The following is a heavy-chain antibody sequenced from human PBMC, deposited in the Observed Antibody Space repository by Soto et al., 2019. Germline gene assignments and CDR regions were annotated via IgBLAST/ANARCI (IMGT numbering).Heavy chain of an antibody. J-gene: IGHJ6*02. CDR2: IGSGGDT. V-gene: IGHV3-13*01. Sequence: EVQLVESGGGLVQPGGSLRLSCAASGFTLSSYDIHWVRQATGEGLAWVSGIGSGGDTHYADSVKGRFIISREDGKNSLYLQMNNLRFGDTAVYYCTRKTPPTGMEVWGQWATVTVSS. CDR1: GFTLSSYD. CDR3: TRKTPPTGMEV. D-gene: IGHD3-9*01.